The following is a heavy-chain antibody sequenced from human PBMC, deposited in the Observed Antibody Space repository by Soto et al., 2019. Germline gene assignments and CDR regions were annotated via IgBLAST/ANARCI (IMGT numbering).Heavy chain of an antibody. V-gene: IGHV3-23*01. CDR3: AKDRWGITGTYYYYYGMDV. Sequence: GGSLRLSCAASAFTFSSYPMSWVRQAPGKGLERVSAISGSGGSTYYADSVKGRFTISRDNSKNTLYLQMNSLRAEDTAVYYCAKDRWGITGTYYYYYGMDVWGQGTTVTVSS. CDR2: ISGSGGST. J-gene: IGHJ6*02. D-gene: IGHD1-20*01. CDR1: AFTFSSYP.